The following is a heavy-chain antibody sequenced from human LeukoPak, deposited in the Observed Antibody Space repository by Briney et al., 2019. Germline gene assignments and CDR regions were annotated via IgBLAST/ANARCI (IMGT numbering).Heavy chain of an antibody. CDR1: GGSFSGYY. V-gene: IGHV4-34*01. J-gene: IGHJ6*03. CDR3: AAVVPAALRYYYYMDV. Sequence: PSETLSLTCAVYGGSFSGYYWSWIRQPPGKGLEWIGEINHSGSTNYNPSLKSRVTISVDTSKNQFSLKLSSVTAADTAVYHCAAVVPAALRYYYYMDVWRKGTTVTVS. D-gene: IGHD2-2*01. CDR2: INHSGST.